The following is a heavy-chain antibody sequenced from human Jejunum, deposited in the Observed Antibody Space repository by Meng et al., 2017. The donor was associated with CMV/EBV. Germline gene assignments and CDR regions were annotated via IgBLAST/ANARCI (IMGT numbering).Heavy chain of an antibody. V-gene: IGHV3-48*03. CDR1: GFTFSSYE. J-gene: IGHJ4*02. CDR3: ARAGWAAIGY. D-gene: IGHD2-2*01. CDR2: ISSGSTII. Sequence: SCEASGFTFSSYEMTGVGQAPRKGLEWVSYISSGSTIIYYADSVKGRFTISRDNAKSSLYLQMNSLRAEDTALYYCARAGWAAIGYWGQGTVVTVSS.